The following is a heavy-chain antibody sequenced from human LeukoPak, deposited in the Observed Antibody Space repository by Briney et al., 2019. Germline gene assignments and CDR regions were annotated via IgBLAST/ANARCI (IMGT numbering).Heavy chain of an antibody. CDR1: GGPISNHY. Sequence: SETLSLICTVSGGPISNHYWSWIRQPPGKGLEWIGYFSYSGSTNYNPSLKSRVTVSVDTSKNQFSLKLSSLPAADTAVYYCARSVCGGDCYINPYYFDYWGAGTPVTVSS. CDR3: ARSVCGGDCYINPYYFDY. J-gene: IGHJ4*02. CDR2: FSYSGST. D-gene: IGHD2-21*02. V-gene: IGHV4-59*11.